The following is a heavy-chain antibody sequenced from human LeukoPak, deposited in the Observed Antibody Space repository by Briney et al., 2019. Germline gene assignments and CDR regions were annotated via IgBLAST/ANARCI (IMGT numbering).Heavy chain of an antibody. Sequence: ASVKVSCKASGYTFTSYSISWVRQAPGQGLEWMGWISAYNGNTNYAQKLQGGVTMTTDTSTSTAYMELRSLRSDDTAVYYCARDGQYYGSGSSFDYWGQGTLVTVSS. V-gene: IGHV1-18*01. CDR2: ISAYNGNT. D-gene: IGHD3-10*01. CDR3: ARDGQYYGSGSSFDY. J-gene: IGHJ4*02. CDR1: GYTFTSYS.